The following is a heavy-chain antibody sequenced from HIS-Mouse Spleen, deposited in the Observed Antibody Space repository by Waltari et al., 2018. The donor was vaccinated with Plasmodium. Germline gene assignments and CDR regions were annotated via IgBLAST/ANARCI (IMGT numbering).Heavy chain of an antibody. CDR1: GYTFTGYY. J-gene: IGHJ4*02. V-gene: IGHV1-2*02. CDR3: ARDVGATTRFDY. D-gene: IGHD1-26*01. Sequence: QVQLVQSGAEVKKPGASVTVSCKASGYTFTGYYMHWVRQAPGQGLEWMGWINPNSGDTSISTAYMELSRLRSDDTAVYYCARDVGATTRFDYWGQGTLVTVSS. CDR2: INPNSG.